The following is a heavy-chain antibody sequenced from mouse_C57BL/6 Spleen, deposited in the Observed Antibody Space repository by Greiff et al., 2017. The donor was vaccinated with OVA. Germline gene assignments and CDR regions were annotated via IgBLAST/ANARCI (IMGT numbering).Heavy chain of an antibody. CDR3: ASGGGYYSNYFDY. Sequence: EVQLQQSGPELVKPGASVKISCKASGYTFTDYYMNWVKQSHGKSLEWIGDINPNNGGTSYNQKFKGKATLTVDKSSSTAYMELRSLTSEDSAVYYCASGGGYYSNYFDYWGEGTTLTVSS. J-gene: IGHJ2*01. CDR1: GYTFTDYY. V-gene: IGHV1-26*01. D-gene: IGHD2-5*01. CDR2: INPNNGGT.